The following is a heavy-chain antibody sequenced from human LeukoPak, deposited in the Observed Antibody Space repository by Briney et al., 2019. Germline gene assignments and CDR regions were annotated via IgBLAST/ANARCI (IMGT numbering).Heavy chain of an antibody. V-gene: IGHV3-74*01. CDR3: VRERIYYSDLAYKERLNFDP. J-gene: IGHJ5*02. CDR2: LNEEGSTA. CDR1: GFTFSLYW. Sequence: GGSVRLSCAASGFTFSLYWMHWVRQGPGKGLMWVSRLNEEGSTADYADSVKGRFTIPRDNAKGKVFLEMRGVTVEDTAIYFCVRERIYYSDLAYKERLNFDPWGRGTLVAVSS. D-gene: IGHD1-1*01.